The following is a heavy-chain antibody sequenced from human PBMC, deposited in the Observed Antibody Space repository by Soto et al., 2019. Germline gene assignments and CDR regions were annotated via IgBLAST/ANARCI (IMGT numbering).Heavy chain of an antibody. J-gene: IGHJ6*02. CDR3: SRARYCTSPSCYNHYYYGMDI. CDR2: TGVYNGRK. Sequence: QEQLVQSGGEVKKPGASVRVSCKASGYTFTKYGITWVRQAPGQEFWRMGWTGVYNGRKNDARKLQGRVIMTADTSASTAYMELRSLRSDDTAVYYCSRARYCTSPSCYNHYYYGMDIWGQGTTVSVSS. V-gene: IGHV1-18*04. CDR1: GYTFTKYG. D-gene: IGHD2-2*02.